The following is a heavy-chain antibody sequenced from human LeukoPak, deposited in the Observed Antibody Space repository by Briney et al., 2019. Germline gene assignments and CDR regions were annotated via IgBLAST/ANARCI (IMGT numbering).Heavy chain of an antibody. D-gene: IGHD3-10*01. Sequence: GASVKVSCKASGGTFSSYAISWVRQAPGQGLEWMGGIIPIFGTANYAQKFQGRVTITTDESTSTAYMELSSLRSEDTAVYYCARRRGGPLGGLGFDIWGQGTMVTVSS. CDR3: ARRRGGPLGGLGFDI. CDR1: GGTFSSYA. CDR2: IIPIFGTA. V-gene: IGHV1-69*05. J-gene: IGHJ3*02.